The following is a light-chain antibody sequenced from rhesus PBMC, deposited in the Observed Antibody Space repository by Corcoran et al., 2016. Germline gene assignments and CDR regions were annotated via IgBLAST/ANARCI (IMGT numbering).Light chain of an antibody. CDR1: QSVTSS. CDR3: QQYSNWPLT. Sequence: EIVLTQSPATLSLSPGERATLPCRASQSVTSSLAWYQQKPETAPGLLIDGASSRATGIPDRVSGSGSGTDFTLTISSLESEDFAVYYCQQYSNWPLTFGGGTKVEIK. CDR2: GAS. V-gene: IGKV3-42*03. J-gene: IGKJ4*01.